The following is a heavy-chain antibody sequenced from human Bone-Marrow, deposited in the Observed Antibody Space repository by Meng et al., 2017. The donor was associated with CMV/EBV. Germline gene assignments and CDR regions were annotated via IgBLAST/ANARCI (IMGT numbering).Heavy chain of an antibody. V-gene: IGHV1-69*10. CDR3: ARAPPHRAVARSPDLGYYYGMDV. Sequence: SVKVSCKASGGTFSSYAISWVRQAPGQGLEWMGGITPILGIANYAQKFQGRVTITADKSTSTAYMELSSLRTEDTTVYYRARAPPHRAVARSPDLGYYYGMDVWGQGTTVTVSS. CDR2: ITPILGIA. J-gene: IGHJ6*02. CDR1: GGTFSSYA. D-gene: IGHD6-19*01.